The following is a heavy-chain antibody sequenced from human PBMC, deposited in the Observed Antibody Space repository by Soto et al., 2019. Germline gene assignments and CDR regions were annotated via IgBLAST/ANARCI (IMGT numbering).Heavy chain of an antibody. D-gene: IGHD1-26*01. CDR3: AREGYGEVGATAPGGY. V-gene: IGHV1-69*01. CDR2: IIPIFGTA. Sequence: QVQLVQSGAEVKKPGSSVKVSCRASGGTFSSYAISWVRQAPGQGLEWMGGIIPIFGTANYAQKFQGRVTITADESTSTAYMELSSLRSEDTAVYYCAREGYGEVGATAPGGYWGQGTLVTVSS. J-gene: IGHJ4*02. CDR1: GGTFSSYA.